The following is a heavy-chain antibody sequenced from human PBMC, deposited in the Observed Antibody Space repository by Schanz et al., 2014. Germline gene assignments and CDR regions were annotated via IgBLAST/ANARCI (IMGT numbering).Heavy chain of an antibody. CDR2: ISYEGSKK. CDR1: GFTFNDYA. CDR3: ARDGGRDGYNLAFDV. D-gene: IGHD5-12*01. J-gene: IGHJ3*01. V-gene: IGHV3-30*14. Sequence: QVQLVESGGGVVQPGRSLKLSCAASGFTFNDYAMHWVRQAPGKGLEWVAVISYEGSKKYYPDSVQGRFTISRDNSKNTLYLQMNSLRAEDTAVYFCARDGGRDGYNLAFDVWGQGTLVTVSS.